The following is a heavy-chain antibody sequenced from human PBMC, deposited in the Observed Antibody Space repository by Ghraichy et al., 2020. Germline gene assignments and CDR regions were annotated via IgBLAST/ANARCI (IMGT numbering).Heavy chain of an antibody. CDR1: GFTFSSYD. J-gene: IGHJ4*02. D-gene: IGHD2-15*01. Sequence: GGSLRLSCAASGFTFSSYDMHWVRQATGKGLEWVSAIGTAGDTYYPGSVKGRFTISRENAKNSLYLQMNSLRAGDTAVYYCARVGGYCSGGSCYFYFDYWGQGTLVTVSS. V-gene: IGHV3-13*01. CDR3: ARVGGYCSGGSCYFYFDY. CDR2: IGTAGDT.